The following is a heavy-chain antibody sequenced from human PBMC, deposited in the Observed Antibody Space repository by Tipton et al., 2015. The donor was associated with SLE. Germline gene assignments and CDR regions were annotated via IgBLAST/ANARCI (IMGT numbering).Heavy chain of an antibody. CDR1: GGSFSGYY. J-gene: IGHJ3*02. CDR2: ISSSGSTI. CDR3: ARGGAFDI. V-gene: IGHV3-11*04. Sequence: LSLTCAVYGGSFSGYYWSWIRQAPGKGLEWVSYISSSGSTIYYADSVKGRFTISRDNAKNSLYLQMNSLRAEDTAVYYCARGGAFDIWGQGTMVTVSS.